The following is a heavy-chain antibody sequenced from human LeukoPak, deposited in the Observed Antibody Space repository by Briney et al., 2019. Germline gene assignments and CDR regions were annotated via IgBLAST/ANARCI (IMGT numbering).Heavy chain of an antibody. V-gene: IGHV3-30*09. D-gene: IGHD3-22*01. CDR2: ISYDGSEK. J-gene: IGHJ4*02. Sequence: GGSLRLSCAASGFTFTSYAMHCVRQAPGKGLECVAVISYDGSEKYYADSVKGRFAISRDNSRKTLHLQVNSLTAEYTSVYCCSRVESGGYYYSFDYWGQGTLVTVSS. CDR1: GFTFTSYA. CDR3: SRVESGGYYYSFDY.